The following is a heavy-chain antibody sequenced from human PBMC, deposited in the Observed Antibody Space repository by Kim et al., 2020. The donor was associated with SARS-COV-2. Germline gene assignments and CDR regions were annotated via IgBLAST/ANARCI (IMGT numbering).Heavy chain of an antibody. CDR1: GGSLSGYY. D-gene: IGHD6-6*01. J-gene: IGHJ4*02. V-gene: IGHV4-34*01. Sequence: SETLSLTCAVYGGSLSGYYWSWIRQPPGKGLEWIGEINHSGSTNYNPSLKSRVTISADTSKNQFSLKLSSVTAADAAVYYCARGVLSSTSSGPRSFGWNYWGQGILVTVSS. CDR3: ARGVLSSTSSGPRSFGWNY. CDR2: INHSGST.